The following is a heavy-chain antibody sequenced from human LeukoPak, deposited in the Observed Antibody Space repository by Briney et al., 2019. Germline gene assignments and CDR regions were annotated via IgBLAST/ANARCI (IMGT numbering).Heavy chain of an antibody. CDR1: GYTFTGYY. V-gene: IGHV1-2*02. D-gene: IGHD6-6*01. CDR3: AREYGSSSGTFFLEY. CDR2: INPNSGGT. J-gene: IGHJ4*02. Sequence: ASVKVSCKASGYTFTGYYMHWVRQAPGQGLEWMGWINPNSGGTNYAQKFQGRVTMTRDTSISTAYMELSRLRSDDTAVYYCAREYGSSSGTFFLEYWGQGTLVTVSS.